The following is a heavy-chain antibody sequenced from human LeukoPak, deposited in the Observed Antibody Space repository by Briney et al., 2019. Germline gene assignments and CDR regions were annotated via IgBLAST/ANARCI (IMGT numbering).Heavy chain of an antibody. D-gene: IGHD2-2*02. CDR3: ASRYHYYYYYMDV. CDR2: ISYDGSNK. CDR1: GFTFSSYA. Sequence: GGSLRLSCAASGFTFSSYAMHWVRQAPGKGLEWVAVISYDGSNKYYADSVKGRFTISRDNSKNTLYLQMNSLRAEDTAVYYCASRYHYYYYYMDVWGKGTTVTVSS. J-gene: IGHJ6*03. V-gene: IGHV3-30*04.